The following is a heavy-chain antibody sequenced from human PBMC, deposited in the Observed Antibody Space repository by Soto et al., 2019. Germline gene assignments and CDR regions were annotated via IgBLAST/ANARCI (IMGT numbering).Heavy chain of an antibody. CDR3: AGRIGSGSYYNYYYYYMDV. D-gene: IGHD3-10*01. J-gene: IGHJ6*03. CDR2: IYYSGST. CDR1: GGSISSSSYY. Sequence: SETLSLTCTVSGGSISSSSYYWGWIRQPPGKRLEWIGSIYYSGSTYYNPSLKSRVTISVDTSKNHFSLKLSSVTAADTAVYYCAGRIGSGSYYNYYYYYMDVWGKGTTVTVSS. V-gene: IGHV4-39*01.